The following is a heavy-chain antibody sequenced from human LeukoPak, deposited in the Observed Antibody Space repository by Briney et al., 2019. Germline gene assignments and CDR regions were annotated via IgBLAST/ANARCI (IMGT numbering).Heavy chain of an antibody. D-gene: IGHD2-2*03. J-gene: IGHJ4*02. V-gene: IGHV1-18*01. Sequence: GASVKVSCKASGYTFTSYGISWVRQAPGQGLEWMGWISAYNGNTNYAQKLQGRVTMTTDTSTSTAYMELSSLRSDDTAMYYCATGYCSSTNCRIDYWGQGTLVSVSS. CDR2: ISAYNGNT. CDR3: ATGYCSSTNCRIDY. CDR1: GYTFTSYG.